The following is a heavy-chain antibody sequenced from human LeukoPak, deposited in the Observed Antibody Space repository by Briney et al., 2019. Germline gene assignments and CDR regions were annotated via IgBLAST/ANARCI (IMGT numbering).Heavy chain of an antibody. CDR2: ITSSATT. Sequence: LSLTCTVSGGSISSYYWSWIRQPPGKGLEWVSYITSSATTYYADSVKGRFTISRDNAKTSLYLQMNSLRAEDTAVYYCARDLGPHSSSPNSGAFDIWGQGTMVTVSS. CDR3: ARDLGPHSSSPNSGAFDI. D-gene: IGHD6-6*01. V-gene: IGHV3-11*04. CDR1: GGSISSYY. J-gene: IGHJ3*02.